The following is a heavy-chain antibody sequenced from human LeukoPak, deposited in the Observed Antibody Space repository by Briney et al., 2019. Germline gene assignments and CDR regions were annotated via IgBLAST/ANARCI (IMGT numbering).Heavy chain of an antibody. J-gene: IGHJ3*02. CDR3: ARVCGDSSGCSAGDALDI. CDR1: GGTFSSYA. CDR2: IIPIFGTA. Sequence: SVTVSCKASGGTFSSYAISWVRQAPGQGLEWMGGIIPIFGTANYAQKFQGRVTITADESTSTAHMELSSLRSEDTAVYYCARVCGDSSGCSAGDALDIWGQGTMVTVSS. D-gene: IGHD3-22*01. V-gene: IGHV1-69*13.